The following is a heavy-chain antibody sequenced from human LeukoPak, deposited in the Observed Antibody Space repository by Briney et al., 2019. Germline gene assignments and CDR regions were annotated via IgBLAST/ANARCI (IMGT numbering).Heavy chain of an antibody. Sequence: GGSLRLSCAASGFTFSTYWMNWFRQTPGKGLEWVAKIKADGGEKDHVASVKGRFTISRDNAKNSLYLQMNSLRVEDTAVYYCARDSLMLRGPLVIYYFDFWGQGTLVTVSS. CDR1: GFTFSTYW. J-gene: IGHJ4*02. CDR2: IKADGGEK. CDR3: ARDSLMLRGPLVIYYFDF. D-gene: IGHD3-10*01. V-gene: IGHV3-7*01.